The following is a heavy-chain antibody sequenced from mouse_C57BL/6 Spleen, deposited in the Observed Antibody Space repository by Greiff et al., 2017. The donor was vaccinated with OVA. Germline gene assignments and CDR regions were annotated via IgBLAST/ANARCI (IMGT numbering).Heavy chain of an antibody. V-gene: IGHV5-9-1*02. CDR3: TRGGYDGTWFAY. CDR1: GFTFSSYA. Sequence: VQLKESGEGLVKPGGSLKLSCAASGFTFSSYAMSWVRQTPEKRLEWVAYISSGGDYIYYADTVKGRFTISRDNARNTLYLQMSSLKSEDTAMYYCTRGGYDGTWFAYWGQGTLVTVSA. J-gene: IGHJ3*01. CDR2: ISSGGDYI. D-gene: IGHD2-2*01.